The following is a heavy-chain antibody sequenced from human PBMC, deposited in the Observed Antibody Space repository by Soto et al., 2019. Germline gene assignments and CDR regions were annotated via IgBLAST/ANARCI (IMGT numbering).Heavy chain of an antibody. V-gene: IGHV1-3*01. J-gene: IGHJ4*02. CDR1: GYTFTNYA. Sequence: ASVKVSCKASGYTFTNYAIHWVRQAPGQRLEWMGWINAGNGYTEYSQKFQGRVTLTRDTSASTAYMELSSLRSEDTAVYYCARDLRGCSGGTCYSVFDYWGQGTLVTVSS. CDR2: INAGNGYT. CDR3: ARDLRGCSGGTCYSVFDY. D-gene: IGHD2-15*01.